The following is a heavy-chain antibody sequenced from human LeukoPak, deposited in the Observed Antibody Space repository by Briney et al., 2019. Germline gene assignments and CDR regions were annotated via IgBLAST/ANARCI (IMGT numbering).Heavy chain of an antibody. Sequence: GASVKLSSKASGYTFTNYGIIRVRQAPGQGLEWMGWISAYSGNTNYAQKLQGRVTMTTDTSASTVYMELRSLRSDDTAVYFCARAHCSSTTCYFDYWGQGSLVTVSS. CDR2: ISAYSGNT. CDR1: GYTFTNYG. CDR3: ARAHCSSTTCYFDY. J-gene: IGHJ4*02. D-gene: IGHD2-2*01. V-gene: IGHV1-18*01.